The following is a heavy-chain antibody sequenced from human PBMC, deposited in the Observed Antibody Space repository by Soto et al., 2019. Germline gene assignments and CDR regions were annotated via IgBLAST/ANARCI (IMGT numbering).Heavy chain of an antibody. Sequence: ASVKVSCKASGYTFTSYGISWVRQAPGQGLEWMGWISAYNGNTNYAQKLQGRVTMTADTSTSTAYMELRSLRPDDTDVYYCARDGIAAAVNTPFDYWGQGTMVTVSS. D-gene: IGHD6-13*01. CDR2: ISAYNGNT. CDR3: ARDGIAAAVNTPFDY. V-gene: IGHV1-18*01. CDR1: GYTFTSYG. J-gene: IGHJ4*02.